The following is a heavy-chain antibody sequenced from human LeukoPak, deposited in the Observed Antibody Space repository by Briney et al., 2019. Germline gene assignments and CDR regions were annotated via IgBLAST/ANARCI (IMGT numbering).Heavy chain of an antibody. V-gene: IGHV1-18*01. J-gene: IGHJ5*02. CDR1: GYTFTSYG. D-gene: IGHD3-10*01. CDR3: AKDLLHTWDYYGSGSYFPS. Sequence: ASVKVSCKASGYTFTSYGISWVRQAPGQGLEWMGWISAYNGNTNYAQKLQGRVTMTTDTSTSTAYMELRSLRSDDTAVYYCAKDLLHTWDYYGSGSYFPSWGQGTLVTVSS. CDR2: ISAYNGNT.